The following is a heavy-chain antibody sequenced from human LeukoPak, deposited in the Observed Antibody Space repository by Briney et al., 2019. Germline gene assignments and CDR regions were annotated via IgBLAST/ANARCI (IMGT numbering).Heavy chain of an antibody. CDR2: LHADGVEQ. D-gene: IGHD5-18*01. V-gene: IGHV3-7*01. CDR1: GFSLSGYW. J-gene: IGHJ4*02. CDR3: ARGGYSFDY. Sequence: GGSLRLSCAASGFSLSGYWMTWVRQAPGKGLEWVARLHADGVEQNYVDSVTGRFTMSRDNAKNSLDLQMNSLRVEDTAVYYCARGGYSFDYLGQGTLVDVSS.